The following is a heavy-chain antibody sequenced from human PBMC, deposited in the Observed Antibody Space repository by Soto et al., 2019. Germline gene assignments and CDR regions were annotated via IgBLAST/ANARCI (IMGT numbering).Heavy chain of an antibody. CDR2: IHYSGRT. D-gene: IGHD6-13*01. J-gene: IGHJ4*02. Sequence: PSETLSLTCTVSGGSISTYYWSWIRQSPGKGLEWIGYIHYSGRTNHNPSLKSRVTISVDTSKNQFSLNLSSVTAADTAVYYCARGKEAAAGPAIFDYWGQGTLVTVSS. CDR3: ARGKEAAAGPAIFDY. CDR1: GGSISTYY. V-gene: IGHV4-59*01.